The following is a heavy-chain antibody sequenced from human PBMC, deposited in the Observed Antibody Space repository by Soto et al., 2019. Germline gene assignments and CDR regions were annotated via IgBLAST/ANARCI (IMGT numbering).Heavy chain of an antibody. CDR1: GGSISSGDYY. CDR2: IYYSGST. CDR3: ASSGSYGDWYFDY. Sequence: SETLSLTCTVSGGSISSGDYYWSWIRQPPGKGLGWIGYIYYSGSTYYNPSLKSRVTISVDTSKNQFSLKLSSVTAADTAVYYCASSGSYGDWYFDYWGQGTLVTVSS. V-gene: IGHV4-30-4*01. D-gene: IGHD1-26*01. J-gene: IGHJ4*02.